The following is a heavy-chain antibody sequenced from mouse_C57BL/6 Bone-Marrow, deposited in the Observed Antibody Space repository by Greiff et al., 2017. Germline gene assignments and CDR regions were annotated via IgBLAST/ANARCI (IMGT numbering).Heavy chain of an antibody. CDR3: ARGGTWFAY. V-gene: IGHV5-17*01. CDR1: GFTFSDYG. CDR2: ISSGSSTI. Sequence: DVKLVESGGGLVKPGGSLKLSCAASGFTFSDYGMHWVRQAPEKGLEWVAYISSGSSTIYYADTVKGRFTIARDNATNTLFLQVTSLRSEDTAMYYCARGGTWFAYGGQGTRVTVSA. J-gene: IGHJ3*01.